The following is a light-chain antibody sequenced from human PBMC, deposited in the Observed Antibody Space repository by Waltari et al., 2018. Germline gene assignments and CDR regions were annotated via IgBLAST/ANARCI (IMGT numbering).Light chain of an antibody. Sequence: DIQMTQSPSTLSASVGDRVPITCRASQSVNRWLAWYQQKPGKAPKPLISKASALQNGVAPRFSGGGSGTEFTLTISNLQPDDSSTYYCQQYEAFPVTFGHGTKVEIK. CDR1: QSVNRW. V-gene: IGKV1-5*03. CDR3: QQYEAFPVT. J-gene: IGKJ1*01. CDR2: KAS.